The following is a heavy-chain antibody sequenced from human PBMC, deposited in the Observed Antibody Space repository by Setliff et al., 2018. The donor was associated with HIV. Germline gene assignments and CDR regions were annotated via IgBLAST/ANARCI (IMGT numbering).Heavy chain of an antibody. CDR3: ATNRRDCYSASCPLTS. D-gene: IGHD2-2*01. CDR1: GFFFSTYW. V-gene: IGHV3-74*01. CDR2: IVSDGSGT. J-gene: IGHJ4*02. Sequence: GGSLRLSCAASGFFFSTYWMNWVRQAPGKGPQRVARIVSDGSGTSHADAVKGRFTISRDNARNTLFLQMNSLRAEDSAMYYCATNRRDCYSASCPLTSWGQGTLVTVSS.